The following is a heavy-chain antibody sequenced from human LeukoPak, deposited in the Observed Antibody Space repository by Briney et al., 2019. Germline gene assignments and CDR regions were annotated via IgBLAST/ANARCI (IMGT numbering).Heavy chain of an antibody. V-gene: IGHV4-4*07. CDR1: SFSISRDY. D-gene: IGHD2-2*02. J-gene: IGHJ4*02. Sequence: SETLSLTCTVSSFSISRDYWTWIRQPAGKGLEWIGRIYTSGSTNYNPSLKSRVTMSVDTSKNQFSLKLSSVTAADTAVYYCARAPRDCSSTSCYTFDYWGQGTLVTVSS. CDR2: IYTSGST. CDR3: ARAPRDCSSTSCYTFDY.